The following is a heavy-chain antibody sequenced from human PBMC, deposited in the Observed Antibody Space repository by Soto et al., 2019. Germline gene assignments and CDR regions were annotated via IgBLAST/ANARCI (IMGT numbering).Heavy chain of an antibody. V-gene: IGHV1-69*13. CDR3: ARVRTDYYDSSGYYFDI. CDR1: GGTFSSYA. CDR2: IIPIFGTA. J-gene: IGHJ3*02. Sequence: ASVKVSCKASGGTFSSYAISWVRQAPGQGLEWMGGIIPIFGTANYAQKFQGRVTITADESTSTAYMELSSLRSEDTAVYYCARVRTDYYDSSGYYFDIWGQGTMVTVSS. D-gene: IGHD3-22*01.